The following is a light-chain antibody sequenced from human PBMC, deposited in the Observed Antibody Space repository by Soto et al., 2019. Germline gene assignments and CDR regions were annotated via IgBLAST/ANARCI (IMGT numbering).Light chain of an antibody. V-gene: IGKV1-27*01. J-gene: IGKJ3*01. CDR3: QKHSSAPRT. CDR2: AAS. Sequence: DIQMTQSPSSLSASVGDRVTLTCRATQGISNYLAWYQQKPGKVPKLLIYAASTLQPGVPPRFSGSGSGTDFTLTISGLQTEDVATYYCQKHSSAPRTFGAGTKVDIK. CDR1: QGISNY.